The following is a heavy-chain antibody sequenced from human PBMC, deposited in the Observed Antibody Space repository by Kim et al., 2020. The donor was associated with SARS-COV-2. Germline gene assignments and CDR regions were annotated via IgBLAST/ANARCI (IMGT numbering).Heavy chain of an antibody. CDR2: LYYTGNT. CDR1: GDSIRSGNYY. V-gene: IGHV4-39*07. J-gene: IGHJ4*02. Sequence: SETLSLTCTVSGDSIRSGNYYWGWIRQPPGKGLEWIGNLYYTGNTYYNPSLKSRVTISIDTSKNQFSLKLRSVTAADTAVYYCARFRPGNEFLTGDMWGQGTLVTVSS. D-gene: IGHD3-9*01. CDR3: ARFRPGNEFLTGDM.